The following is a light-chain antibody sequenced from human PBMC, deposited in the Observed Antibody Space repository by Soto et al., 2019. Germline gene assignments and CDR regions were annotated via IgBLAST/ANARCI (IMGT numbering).Light chain of an antibody. CDR2: YDS. J-gene: IGLJ2*01. Sequence: SYELTQPPSVSVAPGKTARITCGGNNIGSKSVHWYQQKPGQAPVLVISYDSDRPSGIPERFSGSNSGSTATLTISRVEAGDEADYYCQVLDSSSDHVVFGGGTKVTVL. CDR1: NIGSKS. CDR3: QVLDSSSDHVV. V-gene: IGLV3-21*04.